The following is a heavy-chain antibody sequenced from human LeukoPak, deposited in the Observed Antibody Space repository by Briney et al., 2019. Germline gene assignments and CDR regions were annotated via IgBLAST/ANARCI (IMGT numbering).Heavy chain of an antibody. Sequence: GGSLRLSCAASGFTFSSYWMSWVRQAPGKGLEWVANIKQDGSEEYYVDSVEGRFTISRDNAKNSLYLQMNSLRAEDTAVYYCARDLRLRYFDWIAWGQGTLVTVSS. D-gene: IGHD3-9*01. J-gene: IGHJ4*02. CDR3: ARDLRLRYFDWIA. CDR1: GFTFSSYW. V-gene: IGHV3-7*01. CDR2: IKQDGSEE.